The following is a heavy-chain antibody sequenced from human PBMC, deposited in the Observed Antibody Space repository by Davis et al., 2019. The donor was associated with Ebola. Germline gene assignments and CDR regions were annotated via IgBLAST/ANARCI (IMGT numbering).Heavy chain of an antibody. CDR2: INSDGSST. J-gene: IGHJ4*02. V-gene: IGHV3-74*01. CDR3: TSSLATFDY. Sequence: GESLKISCAASGFTFSSYWMHWVRQAPGKGLVWVSRINSDGSSTSYADSVKGRFTISRDNAKNTLYLQMNSLRAEDTAVYYCTSSLATFDYWGQGTLVTVSS. CDR1: GFTFSSYW.